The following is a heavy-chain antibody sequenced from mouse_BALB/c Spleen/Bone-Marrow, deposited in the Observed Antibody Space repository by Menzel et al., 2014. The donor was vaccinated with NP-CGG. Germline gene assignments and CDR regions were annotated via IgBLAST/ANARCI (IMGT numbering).Heavy chain of an antibody. CDR1: GYSITSDYA. V-gene: IGHV3-2*02. D-gene: IGHD4-1*01. CDR3: ARGSLAYWYFDV. CDR2: ISYSGST. J-gene: IGHJ1*01. Sequence: VQLQQSGPGLVKPSQSLSLTCTVTGYSITSDYAWNWIRQFPGNKLEWMGYISYSGSTSYNPSLKSRISITRDTSKNQFFLQFNSVTTEDTATYYCARGSLAYWYFDVWGAGTTVTVSS.